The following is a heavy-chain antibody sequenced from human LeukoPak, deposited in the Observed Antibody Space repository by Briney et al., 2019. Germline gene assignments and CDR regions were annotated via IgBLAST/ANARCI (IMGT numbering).Heavy chain of an antibody. CDR2: IYYTGNT. J-gene: IGHJ4*02. CDR3: ARLSFGSDSLYNFYFDY. Sequence: SETLSLTCTVSGDSISSASYYWGWIRQPPGKGLEWIGSIYYTGNTYYSPSLKSRVTVSVDASKNQFSLNLGSVTAADTAVYFCARLSFGSDSLYNFYFDYWGQGTLVTVSA. D-gene: IGHD3-10*01. CDR1: GDSISSASYY. V-gene: IGHV4-39*01.